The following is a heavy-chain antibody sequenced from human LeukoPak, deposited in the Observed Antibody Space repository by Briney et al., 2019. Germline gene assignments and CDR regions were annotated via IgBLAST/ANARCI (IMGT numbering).Heavy chain of an antibody. V-gene: IGHV4-59*01. CDR1: GVSISSYY. J-gene: IGHJ6*03. CDR3: ARVPEGGYYYYYMDV. D-gene: IGHD3-16*01. Sequence: PSETLSLTCTVSGVSISSYYWSWIRQPPGKGLEWIGYIYYSGSTNYNPSLKSRVTISVDTSKNQFSLKLSSVTAADAAVYYCARVPEGGYYYYYMDVWGKGTTVTISS. CDR2: IYYSGST.